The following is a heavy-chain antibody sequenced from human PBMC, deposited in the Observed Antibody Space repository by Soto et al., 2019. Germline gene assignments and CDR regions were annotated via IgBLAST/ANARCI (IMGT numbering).Heavy chain of an antibody. CDR1: GGSISSSSYY. CDR2: IYYSGST. J-gene: IGHJ6*02. Sequence: SETLSLTCTVSGGSISSSSYYWGWIRQPPGKGLEWIGSIYYSGSTYYNPSLKSRVTISVDTSKNQFSLKLSSVTAADTAVYYCARSSPAPSFGYYYGMDVWGQGTTVTVSS. V-gene: IGHV4-39*01. CDR3: ARSSPAPSFGYYYGMDV. D-gene: IGHD5-18*01.